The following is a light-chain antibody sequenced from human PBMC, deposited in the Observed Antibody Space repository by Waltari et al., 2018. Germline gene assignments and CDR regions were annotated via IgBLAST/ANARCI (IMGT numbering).Light chain of an antibody. J-gene: IGKJ3*01. CDR2: GAS. CDR3: QQYKIWPPGS. CDR1: QSVSSN. Sequence: EIVMTQSPATLSVSPGERATLSCRASQSVSSNLAWYQQKPGQAPRLLIYGASVRATDIPARFSGSGSGTEFSLTISSLQSEDFAIYYCQQYKIWPPGSFGPGTKVD. V-gene: IGKV3-15*01.